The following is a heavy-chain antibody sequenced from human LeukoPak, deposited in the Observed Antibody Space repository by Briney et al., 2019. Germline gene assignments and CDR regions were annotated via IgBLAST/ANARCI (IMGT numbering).Heavy chain of an antibody. CDR3: ARDRSVRGVSDAFDI. CDR1: GGSISSYY. J-gene: IGHJ3*02. Sequence: PSETLSLTCTVSGGSISSYYWSWIRQPPGKGLEWIGYIYYSGSTNYNPSLKSRVTISVDTSKNQFSLKLSSVTAADTAVYYCARDRSVRGVSDAFDIWGQGTMVTVSS. D-gene: IGHD3-10*01. V-gene: IGHV4-59*01. CDR2: IYYSGST.